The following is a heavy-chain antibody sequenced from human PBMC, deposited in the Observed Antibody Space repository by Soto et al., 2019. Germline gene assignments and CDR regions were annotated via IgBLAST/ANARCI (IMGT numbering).Heavy chain of an antibody. CDR2: ISAYSGNT. CDR1: GYTFTTFG. Sequence: QVQLVQSGGEVKKPGAAVKVSCKASGYTFTTFGIGWVRQAPVQGLEWMGWISAYSGNTEYPEKLQGRVTMTIDTSTSTTYMELRSLRSDDTAVYYCARAFCSGGRCYLAYWGQGALVTVSS. V-gene: IGHV1-18*01. J-gene: IGHJ4*02. CDR3: ARAFCSGGRCYLAY. D-gene: IGHD2-15*01.